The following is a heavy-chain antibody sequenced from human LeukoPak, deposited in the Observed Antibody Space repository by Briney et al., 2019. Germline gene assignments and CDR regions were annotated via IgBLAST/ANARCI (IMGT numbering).Heavy chain of an antibody. CDR3: ARGRGSGHKEKWFDP. CDR1: GYTFTTYD. J-gene: IGHJ5*02. D-gene: IGHD6-19*01. CDR2: MNPNSGNT. Sequence: ASVKVSCKASGYTFTTYDINWVRQATGQGLEWMGWMNPNSGNTGYAQKFQGRVTMTRNTSISTAYMELSGLRSEDTAVYYCARGRGSGHKEKWFDPWGQATLVTVSS. V-gene: IGHV1-8*01.